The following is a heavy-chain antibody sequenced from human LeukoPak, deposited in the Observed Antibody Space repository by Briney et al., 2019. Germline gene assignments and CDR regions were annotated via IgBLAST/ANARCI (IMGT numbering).Heavy chain of an antibody. CDR3: AKDPIATGILWFGELFGFDY. D-gene: IGHD3-10*01. Sequence: GGSLRLSCAASGFTFDEYGMTSVRQSPGKGLEWVSGITRNGATAGYADSVKGRFTISRDNAKNTLFLQMNSMRAEDTAVYYCAKDPIATGILWFGELFGFDYWGQGTLVTVSS. V-gene: IGHV3-20*04. CDR2: ITRNGATA. J-gene: IGHJ4*02. CDR1: GFTFDEYG.